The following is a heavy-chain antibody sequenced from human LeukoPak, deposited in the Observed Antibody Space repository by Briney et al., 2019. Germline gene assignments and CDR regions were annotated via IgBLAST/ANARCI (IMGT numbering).Heavy chain of an antibody. CDR3: AREGTERSPAWYYGMDV. J-gene: IGHJ6*02. CDR1: GFTFSSYE. V-gene: IGHV3-48*03. D-gene: IGHD1-1*01. CDR2: ISSSGSTI. Sequence: GGSLRLSCAASGFTFSSYEMNWARQAPGKGLEWVSYISSSGSTIYYADSVKGRFTISRDNAKNSLYLQMNSLRAEDTAVYYCAREGTERSPAWYYGMDVWGQGTTVTVSS.